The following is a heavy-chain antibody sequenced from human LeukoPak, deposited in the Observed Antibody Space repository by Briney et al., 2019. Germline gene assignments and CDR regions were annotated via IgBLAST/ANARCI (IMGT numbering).Heavy chain of an antibody. V-gene: IGHV4-59*01. D-gene: IGHD1-26*01. CDR1: GGSISSYY. CDR2: IYYSRST. Sequence: SETLSLTCTVSGGSISSYYWSWIRQPPGKGLEWIGYIYYSRSTNYNPSLKSRVTISVDTSKNQFSLKLSSVTAADTAVYYCARHEIYSGSYLDYWGQGTLVTVSS. CDR3: ARHEIYSGSYLDY. J-gene: IGHJ4*02.